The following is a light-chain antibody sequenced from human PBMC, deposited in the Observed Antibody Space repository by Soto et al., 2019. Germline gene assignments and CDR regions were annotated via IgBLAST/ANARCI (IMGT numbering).Light chain of an antibody. CDR2: DAS. Sequence: EIVLTQSPTTLSLSPGERAILSCRASQSVGNHLAWYQQKAGQAPRLLIYDASNRATGVPARFSGRGSATYLTLTISGLERDDFAVYYCQQRSNWPPWTFGQGTKVDIK. J-gene: IGKJ1*01. CDR3: QQRSNWPPWT. CDR1: QSVGNH. V-gene: IGKV3-11*01.